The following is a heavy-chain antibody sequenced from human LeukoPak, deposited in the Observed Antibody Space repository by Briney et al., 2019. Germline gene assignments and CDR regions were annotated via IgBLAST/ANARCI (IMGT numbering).Heavy chain of an antibody. J-gene: IGHJ4*02. D-gene: IGHD2-2*01. CDR3: ARIFAVVPADLDY. CDR2: IYPGDPDT. CDR1: GYSFTSYW. Sequence: GESLKISCKGSGYSFTSYWIGRVRQMPGKGLEWMGIIYPGDPDTRYSPSFQGQVTISADKPISTAYLQWSSLKASDTAMYYCARIFAVVPADLDYWGQGTLVTVSS. V-gene: IGHV5-51*04.